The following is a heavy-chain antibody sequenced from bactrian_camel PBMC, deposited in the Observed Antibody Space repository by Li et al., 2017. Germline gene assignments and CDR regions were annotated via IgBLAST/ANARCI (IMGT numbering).Heavy chain of an antibody. V-gene: IGHV3S40*01. Sequence: DVQLVESGGGSVQVGGSLRLSCAAFGDTWMRSCMAWFRQAPGKEREGVATIYTVDGTTAYADSAKGRFTISQQHSTDTVYLQMNSLKPEDTAMYYCALDPSIYCFGEWATHYKYSGQGTQVTVS. D-gene: IGHD2*01. CDR2: IYTVDGTT. CDR1: GDTWMRSC. J-gene: IGHJ4*01.